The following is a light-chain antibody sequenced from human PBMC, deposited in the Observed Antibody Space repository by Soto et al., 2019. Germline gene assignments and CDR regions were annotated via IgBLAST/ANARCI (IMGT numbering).Light chain of an antibody. Sequence: DIQMTQSPSTLSGSVGDRVTITCRASQTISSWLAWYQQKQGKAPKXLIYKASTLKSGVPSRFSGSGSGTELTLTISSLQPDDGETYYGQHYNSYSEAFGQGTKVDIK. J-gene: IGKJ1*01. CDR1: QTISSW. CDR3: QHYNSYSEA. V-gene: IGKV1-5*03. CDR2: KAS.